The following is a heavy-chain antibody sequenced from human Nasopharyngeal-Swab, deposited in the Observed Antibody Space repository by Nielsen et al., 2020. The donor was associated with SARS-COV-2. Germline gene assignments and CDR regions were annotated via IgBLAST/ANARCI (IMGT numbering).Heavy chain of an antibody. D-gene: IGHD1-26*01. CDR3: ATDLPVRRSEWELLQAPYYYYGMDV. J-gene: IGHJ6*02. CDR2: INPSGGST. CDR1: GYTFTSYY. V-gene: IGHV1-46*01. Sequence: ASVKVSCKASGYTFTSYYMHWVRQAPGQGLEWMGIINPSGGSTIYAQKFQGRVTMTEDTSTDTAYMELSSLRSEDTAVYYCATDLPVRRSEWELLQAPYYYYGMDVWGQGTTVTVSS.